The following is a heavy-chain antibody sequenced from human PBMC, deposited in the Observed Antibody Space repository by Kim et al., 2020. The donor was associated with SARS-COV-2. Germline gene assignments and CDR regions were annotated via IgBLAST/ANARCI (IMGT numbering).Heavy chain of an antibody. CDR1: GYSFTSYW. Sequence: GESLKISCKGSGYSFTSYWIGWVRQMPGKGLEWMGIIYPGDSDTRYSPSFQGQVTISADKSISTAYLQWSSLKASDTAMYYCARHFYGSGSYGYSPWYFDLWGRGTLVTVSS. J-gene: IGHJ2*01. CDR3: ARHFYGSGSYGYSPWYFDL. V-gene: IGHV5-51*01. CDR2: IYPGDSDT. D-gene: IGHD3-10*01.